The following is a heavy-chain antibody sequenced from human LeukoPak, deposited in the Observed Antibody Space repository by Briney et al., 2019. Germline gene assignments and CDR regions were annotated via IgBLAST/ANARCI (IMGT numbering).Heavy chain of an antibody. Sequence: SETLSLTCTVSGGSISSGDYHWSWVRQYSGKALEWIGYIDYSGNTYHNPSLKSRVTMSLDTSENRFSLKVTSVTAADTAVYYCARGNMALKILLDAFEIWGQGTKVTVST. D-gene: IGHD2-15*01. CDR3: ARGNMALKILLDAFEI. CDR2: IDYSGNT. CDR1: GGSISSGDYH. V-gene: IGHV4-31*03. J-gene: IGHJ3*02.